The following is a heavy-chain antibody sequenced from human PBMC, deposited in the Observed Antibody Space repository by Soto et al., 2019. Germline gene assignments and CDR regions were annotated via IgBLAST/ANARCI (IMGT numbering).Heavy chain of an antibody. CDR2: ISFDGSKK. Sequence: GGSLRLSCAASKFTFNTRALHWVRQAPGKGLEWVAVISFDGSKKYYADSVKGRFTISRDNSKNTLYLQMNSLTPEDTGVYFCDREKRTYEKIVVVTVGLSYWGQGTLVTVSS. CDR3: DREKRTYEKIVVVTVGLSY. CDR1: KFTFNTRA. D-gene: IGHD2-21*02. J-gene: IGHJ4*02. V-gene: IGHV3-30-3*01.